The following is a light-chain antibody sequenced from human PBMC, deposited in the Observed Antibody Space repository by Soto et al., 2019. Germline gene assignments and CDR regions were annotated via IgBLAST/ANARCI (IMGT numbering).Light chain of an antibody. Sequence: EIVLTPSPGTLSLPPGERATLSCRASQTFSNSFLSWFQQIPGQAPRLLIYGASMRATGIPDRFSGSGSGTDFTLTISRLEPEDFAVYYCQQCGSSSTFGQGTRLEIK. CDR2: GAS. CDR1: QTFSNSF. J-gene: IGKJ5*01. V-gene: IGKV3-20*01. CDR3: QQCGSSST.